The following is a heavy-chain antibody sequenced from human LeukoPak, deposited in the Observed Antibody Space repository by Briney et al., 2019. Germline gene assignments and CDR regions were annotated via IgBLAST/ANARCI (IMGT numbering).Heavy chain of an antibody. CDR2: ISGSGGTT. CDR3: AKGDVVTAIFPLDY. V-gene: IGHV3-23*01. Sequence: GGSLRLSCAASGFTFSSYAMSWVRQAPGKGLEWVSGISGSGGTTYYADSVQGQFTISRDNSKKTLFLQMSSLRAEDTAVYYCAKGDVVTAIFPLDYWGQGTLVIVSP. J-gene: IGHJ4*02. CDR1: GFTFSSYA. D-gene: IGHD5-12*01.